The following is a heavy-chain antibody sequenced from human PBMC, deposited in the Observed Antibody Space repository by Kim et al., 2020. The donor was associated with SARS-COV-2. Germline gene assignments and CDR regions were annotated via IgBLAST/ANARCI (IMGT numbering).Heavy chain of an antibody. D-gene: IGHD3-16*01. CDR3: ARHGDGGAPAQFDY. Sequence: SPSFQGQVTSSADKSISTAYLQWSSLKASDTAMYYCARHGDGGAPAQFDYWGQGTLVTVSS. J-gene: IGHJ4*02. V-gene: IGHV5-51*01.